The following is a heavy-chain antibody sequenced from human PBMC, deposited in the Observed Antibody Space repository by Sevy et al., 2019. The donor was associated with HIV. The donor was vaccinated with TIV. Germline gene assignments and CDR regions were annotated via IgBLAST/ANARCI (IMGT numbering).Heavy chain of an antibody. CDR3: ATDQSREIDFWSGYPFDY. J-gene: IGHJ4*02. CDR1: GFTFSSYS. V-gene: IGHV3-48*01. D-gene: IGHD3-3*01. CDR2: ISSRSNNI. Sequence: GGSLRLSCAASGFTFSSYSMNWVRQAPGKGLEWVSYISSRSNNIYYADSVKGRFTISRDNAKNSLYLQMNSLRAEDTAVYYCATDQSREIDFWSGYPFDYWGQGTLVTVSS.